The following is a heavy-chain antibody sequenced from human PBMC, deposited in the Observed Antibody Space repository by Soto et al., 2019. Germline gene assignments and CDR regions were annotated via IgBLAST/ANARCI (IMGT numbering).Heavy chain of an antibody. CDR3: AREERPAHGLWY. CDR2: IWYDGSNK. Sequence: QVQLVESGGGVVQPGRSLRLSCAASGFTFSSYGMHWVRQAPGKGLEWVAVIWYDGSNKYYADSVKGRFTISRDNSKNTLYLQMNSLRAEDTAVYYCAREERPAHGLWYWGQGTLVTVSS. J-gene: IGHJ4*02. CDR1: GFTFSSYG. D-gene: IGHD2-21*01. V-gene: IGHV3-33*01.